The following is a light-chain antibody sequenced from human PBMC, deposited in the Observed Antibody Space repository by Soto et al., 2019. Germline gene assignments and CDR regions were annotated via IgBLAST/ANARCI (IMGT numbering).Light chain of an antibody. J-gene: IGLJ3*02. V-gene: IGLV2-11*01. CDR1: SSDVGGYNY. CDR2: DVS. Sequence: QSALTQPRSVSGSPGQSVTISCTGTSSDVGGYNYVSGYQHHPGKAPKLMISDVSKRPSGVPDRFSGSKSGNTASLIISGLQSEYEADFYCCSYAGSYTVVFGGGTKLTVL. CDR3: CSYAGSYTVV.